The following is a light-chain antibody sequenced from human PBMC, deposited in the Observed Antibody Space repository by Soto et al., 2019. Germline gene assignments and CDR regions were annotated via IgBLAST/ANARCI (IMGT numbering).Light chain of an antibody. J-gene: IGKJ2*01. CDR2: GAS. CDR1: QSVSSN. Sequence: EIVMTQSPDPLSVSPGERATLSCRASQSVSSNLAWYQQKPGQAPRLLIYGASTRATGFPARFSGSGSGTEFTLTISSLQSEDFAVYYCHHYNSWPYTFGQGTKVEIK. V-gene: IGKV3-15*01. CDR3: HHYNSWPYT.